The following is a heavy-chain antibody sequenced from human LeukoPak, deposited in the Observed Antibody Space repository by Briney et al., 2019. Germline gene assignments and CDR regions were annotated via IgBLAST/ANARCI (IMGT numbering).Heavy chain of an antibody. CDR3: AKEVELRFTSIDY. V-gene: IGHV3-23*01. Sequence: GGSLRLSCAASGFTFSSYAMSWVRQAPGKGLEWVSVISGSGGSRYYADSVKGRFTISRDNSKNTLFLQMNSLRAEDTAVYYCAKEVELRFTSIDYWGQGTLVTVSS. CDR1: GFTFSSYA. D-gene: IGHD1-7*01. J-gene: IGHJ4*02. CDR2: ISGSGGSR.